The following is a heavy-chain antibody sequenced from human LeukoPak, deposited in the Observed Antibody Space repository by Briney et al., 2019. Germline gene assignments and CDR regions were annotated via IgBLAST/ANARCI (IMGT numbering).Heavy chain of an antibody. J-gene: IGHJ4*02. D-gene: IGHD3-22*01. CDR2: ISGSGGST. Sequence: HPGGSLRLSCAASGFTFSSYAMSWVRQAPGKGLEWVSAISGSGGSTYYADSVKGRFTISRDNSKNTLYLQMNSLRAEDTAVYYCAKDLLYYDSSGGAFDYWGQGTLVTVSS. V-gene: IGHV3-23*01. CDR3: AKDLLYYDSSGGAFDY. CDR1: GFTFSSYA.